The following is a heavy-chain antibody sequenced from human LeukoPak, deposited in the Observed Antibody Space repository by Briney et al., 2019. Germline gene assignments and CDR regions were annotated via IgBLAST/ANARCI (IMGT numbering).Heavy chain of an antibody. J-gene: IGHJ1*01. CDR3: ARGQINYDSSGYYYGYFQH. D-gene: IGHD3-22*01. V-gene: IGHV1-69*05. CDR2: IIPIFGTA. CDR1: GGTFSSYA. Sequence: SVKVSCKASGGTFSSYAISWVRQAPGQGLEWMGGIIPIFGTANCAQKFQGRVTITTDESTSTAYMELSSLRSEDTAVYYCARGQINYDSSGYYYGYFQHWGQGTLVTVSS.